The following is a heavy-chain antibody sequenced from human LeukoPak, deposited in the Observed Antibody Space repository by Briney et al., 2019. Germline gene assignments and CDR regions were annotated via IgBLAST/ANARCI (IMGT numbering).Heavy chain of an antibody. D-gene: IGHD6-13*01. CDR2: IWYDGSNK. Sequence: GRSMRLSCAASGFTFSSYGMHLVRQAPGKGLEWVAVIWYDGSNKYYADSVKGRFTISRDNSKNTLYLQMNSLRAEDTAVYYCAKGGSHYSSSWYDYWGQGTLVTVSS. J-gene: IGHJ4*02. V-gene: IGHV3-33*06. CDR3: AKGGSHYSSSWYDY. CDR1: GFTFSSYG.